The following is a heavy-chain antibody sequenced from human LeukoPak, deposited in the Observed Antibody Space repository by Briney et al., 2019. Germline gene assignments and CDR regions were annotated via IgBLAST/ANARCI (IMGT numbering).Heavy chain of an antibody. CDR3: AKEGAYSSGWYIGY. V-gene: IGHV3-23*01. D-gene: IGHD6-19*01. J-gene: IGHJ4*02. CDR2: ISGSGGST. CDR1: GFTFSSYA. Sequence: GGSLRLSCAASGFTFSSYAMSWVRQAPGKGLEWVSAISGSGGSTYYADSVKGRFTMSRDNSKNTLYLQMNSLRAEDTAVYYCAKEGAYSSGWYIGYWGQGTLVTVSS.